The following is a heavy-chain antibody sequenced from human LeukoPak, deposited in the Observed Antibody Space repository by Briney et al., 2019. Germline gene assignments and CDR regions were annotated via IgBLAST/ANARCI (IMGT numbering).Heavy chain of an antibody. V-gene: IGHV4-31*03. Sequence: PSETLSLTCTVSGGSISSGGYYWSWIRQHPGKGLEWIGYIYYSGSTYYNPSLKSRVTISVDTSKNQFSLKLSSVTVADTAVYYCARSGQARTRIDYWGQGTLVTVSS. J-gene: IGHJ4*02. D-gene: IGHD1-1*01. CDR2: IYYSGST. CDR3: ARSGQARTRIDY. CDR1: GGSISSGGYY.